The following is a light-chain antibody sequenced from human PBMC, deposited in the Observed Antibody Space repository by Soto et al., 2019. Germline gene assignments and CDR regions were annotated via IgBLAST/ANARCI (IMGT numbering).Light chain of an antibody. V-gene: IGKV3-15*01. Sequence: EIVMTQSPATLSVSPGERATLSCRASQSVSTNLAWYQQKPGQAPRLLIYAASVRATGIPARFSGSGSGTEFTLTISSLQSEDFAVYYCQQYGSSPRYTFGQGTKLEIK. CDR1: QSVSTN. J-gene: IGKJ2*01. CDR2: AAS. CDR3: QQYGSSPRYT.